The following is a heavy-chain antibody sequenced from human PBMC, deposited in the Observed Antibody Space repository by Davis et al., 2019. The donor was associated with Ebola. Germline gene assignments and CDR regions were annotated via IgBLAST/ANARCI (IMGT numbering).Heavy chain of an antibody. CDR1: GFSFSYYA. D-gene: IGHD3-16*01. CDR2: VSASGDIT. Sequence: PGGSLRLSCAASGFSFSYYAMTWVRQAPGKGLDWVSYVSASGDITYYADSVKGRFTISRDNSKNTLSLQMNSPRAEDTAVYYCARGGETRLEYWGQGTLVTVSS. J-gene: IGHJ4*02. CDR3: ARGGETRLEY. V-gene: IGHV3-23*01.